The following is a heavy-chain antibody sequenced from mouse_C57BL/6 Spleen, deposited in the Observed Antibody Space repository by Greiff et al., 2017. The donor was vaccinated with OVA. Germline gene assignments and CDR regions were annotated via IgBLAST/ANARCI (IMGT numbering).Heavy chain of an antibody. CDR2: ILPGSGST. J-gene: IGHJ1*03. CDR1: GYTFTGYW. Sequence: QVQLQQSGAELMKPGASVKLSCKAPGYTFTGYWIEWVKQRPGHGLEWIGEILPGSGSTNYNEKFKGKATFTADTSSNTAYMQLSSLTTEDSAIYYCARNWVITTVVATDWYFDVWGTGTTVTVSS. CDR3: ARNWVITTVVATDWYFDV. V-gene: IGHV1-9*01. D-gene: IGHD1-1*01.